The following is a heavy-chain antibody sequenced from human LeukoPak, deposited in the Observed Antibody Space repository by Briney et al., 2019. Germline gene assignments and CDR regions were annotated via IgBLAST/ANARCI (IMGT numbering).Heavy chain of an antibody. CDR3: ARNGVDSTYDI. Sequence: GGSLRLSCAASGFTFSRHWMHWVRPCPANYPISHSHLRPPRRATNYAASVKRRFTTSRDNPKNTLYPQINSLRAEHTAVYYCARNGVDSTYDIWGQGTVVTVSS. J-gene: IGHJ3*02. D-gene: IGHD2-8*01. V-gene: IGHV3-74*01. CDR1: GFTFSRHW. CDR2: LRPPRRAT.